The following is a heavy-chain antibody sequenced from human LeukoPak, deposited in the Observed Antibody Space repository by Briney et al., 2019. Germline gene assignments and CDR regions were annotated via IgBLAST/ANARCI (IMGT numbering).Heavy chain of an antibody. Sequence: SVKVSCKASGGTFSSYAISWVRQAPGQGLEWMGGIIPIFGTANYAQKFQGRVTITADEPTSTAYMELSSLRSEDTAVYYCARDASREGGYDFWSGSYYYYYGMDVWGQGTTVTVSS. D-gene: IGHD3-3*01. CDR2: IIPIFGTA. CDR1: GGTFSSYA. CDR3: ARDASREGGYDFWSGSYYYYYGMDV. J-gene: IGHJ6*02. V-gene: IGHV1-69*13.